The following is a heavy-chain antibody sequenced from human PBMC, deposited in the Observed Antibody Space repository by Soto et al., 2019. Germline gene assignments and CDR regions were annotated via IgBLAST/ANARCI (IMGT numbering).Heavy chain of an antibody. V-gene: IGHV4-59*01. J-gene: IGHJ4*02. CDR2: IHYSGTT. CDR3: AAGEASSRNLAPYYLDF. CDR1: GGSMRNYF. D-gene: IGHD6-13*01. Sequence: TLSLTCTVSGGSMRNYFWTWIRQPPGKGLEWIGYIHYSGTTSFFPSYNPSLRSRVTISEDTSKNQFSLKLLSVTTADTAVYFCAAGEASSRNLAPYYLDFWGQGTLVTVSS.